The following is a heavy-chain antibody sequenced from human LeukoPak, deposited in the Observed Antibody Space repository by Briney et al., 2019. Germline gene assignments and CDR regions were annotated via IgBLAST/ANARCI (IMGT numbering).Heavy chain of an antibody. Sequence: GGSLRLSCAASEFTFTSYELNWVRQAPGKGLEWVSYISSSGNTISYADSVKGRFTISRDNAKNSLYLQMNSLRAEETAVYSCARVAAAGRAFDIWGQGTMVTVSS. D-gene: IGHD6-13*01. CDR3: ARVAAAGRAFDI. J-gene: IGHJ3*02. CDR1: EFTFTSYE. CDR2: ISSSGNTI. V-gene: IGHV3-48*03.